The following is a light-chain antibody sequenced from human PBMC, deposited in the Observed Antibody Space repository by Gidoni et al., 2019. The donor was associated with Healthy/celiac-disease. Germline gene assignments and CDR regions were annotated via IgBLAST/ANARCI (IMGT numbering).Light chain of an antibody. CDR1: QSISSY. V-gene: IGKV1-39*01. CDR2: AAS. CDR3: QQSYSTPFT. J-gene: IGKJ3*01. Sequence: DIQMTQSPSYLSASVVDRVSITCRASQSISSYLNWYQQKPGKAPRLLIYAASSLQSGVPSRFSGSGSGTDFTLTISSLQPEDFATYYCQQSYSTPFTFGRGTKVDIK.